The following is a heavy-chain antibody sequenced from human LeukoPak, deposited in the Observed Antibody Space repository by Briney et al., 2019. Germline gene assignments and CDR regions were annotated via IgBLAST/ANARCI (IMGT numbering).Heavy chain of an antibody. CDR3: ARVARYDYGGIEYFQH. CDR1: GFTLSRNY. D-gene: IGHD4-23*01. J-gene: IGHJ1*01. V-gene: IGHV3-66*01. Sequence: GGSLRLSCAPSGFTLSRNYISWVRQAQGKGRGGVSVIYGGGSTYYADSVKGRFTISRDNSKNTLYLQMNSLRAEDTAVYYCARVARYDYGGIEYFQHWGQGTLVTVSS. CDR2: IYGGGST.